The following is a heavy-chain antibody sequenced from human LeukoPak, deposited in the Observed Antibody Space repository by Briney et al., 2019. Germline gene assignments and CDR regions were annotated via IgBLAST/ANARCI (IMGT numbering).Heavy chain of an antibody. CDR1: GYTFTSYY. CDR2: INPSGGST. V-gene: IGHV1-46*01. Sequence: SVKVSCKASGYTFTSYYLHWVRQAPGQGLEWMGIINPSGGSTTYRQKFQGRVTMTRDTSTSTVYMELSSLRSEDTAVYYCARDRLTTVTTSTPFDYWGQGTLVTVS. D-gene: IGHD4-17*01. CDR3: ARDRLTTVTTSTPFDY. J-gene: IGHJ4*02.